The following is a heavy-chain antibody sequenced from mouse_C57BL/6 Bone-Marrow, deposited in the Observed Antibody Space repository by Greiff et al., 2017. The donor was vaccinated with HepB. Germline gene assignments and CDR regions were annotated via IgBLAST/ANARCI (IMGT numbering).Heavy chain of an antibody. CDR1: GYTFTSYW. CDR2: IYPGSGST. CDR3: ARTIYYYGSSPYYYAMDY. Sequence: QVQLQQPGAELVKPGASVKMSCKASGYTFTSYWITWVKQRPGQGLEWIGDIYPGSGSTNYNEKFKSKATLTVDKPSSTAYMQLSSLTSEDSAVYYCARTIYYYGSSPYYYAMDYWGQGTSVTVSS. D-gene: IGHD1-1*01. J-gene: IGHJ4*01. V-gene: IGHV1-55*01.